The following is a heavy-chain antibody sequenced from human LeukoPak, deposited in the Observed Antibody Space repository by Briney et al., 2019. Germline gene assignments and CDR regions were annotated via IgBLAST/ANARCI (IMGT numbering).Heavy chain of an antibody. J-gene: IGHJ6*03. CDR1: DYSISSDYY. CDR2: IFHSGSS. V-gene: IGHV4-38-2*02. CDR3: ARQKIAAAGRGTYMDV. D-gene: IGHD6-13*01. Sequence: SETLSLTCTVSDYSISSDYYWGWIRQPPGKGLEWIGSIFHSGSSYYKMSLKSRVTISVDTSKNQFSLKLSSVTAADTAVYYCARQKIAAAGRGTYMDVWGKGTTVTVSS.